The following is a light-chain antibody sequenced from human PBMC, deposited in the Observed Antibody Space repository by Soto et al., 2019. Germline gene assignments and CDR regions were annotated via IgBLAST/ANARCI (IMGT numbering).Light chain of an antibody. J-gene: IGKJ4*01. CDR1: QTGNNN. Sequence: IVLTQSPGTLSLSPGERATLSCRASQTGNNNYLAWYQHKSGQAPRLLISGASTGATGIPARFSGSGSGTEFTLTISSLQSEDCAIYYCQQYHTWPITFGGGTKVDIK. CDR2: GAS. V-gene: IGKV3-15*01. CDR3: QQYHTWPIT.